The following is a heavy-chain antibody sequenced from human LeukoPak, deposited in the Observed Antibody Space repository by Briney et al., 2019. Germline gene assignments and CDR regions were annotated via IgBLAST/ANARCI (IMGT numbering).Heavy chain of an antibody. D-gene: IGHD3-3*01. CDR2: ISGDGGST. V-gene: IGHV3-43*02. CDR1: GFTFDDYA. Sequence: LPGRSLRLSCAASGFTFDDYAMHWVRQAPGKGLEWVSLISGDGGSTYYADSVKGRFTISRDNSKNSLYLQMNSLRTEDTALYYCAKDISNYDFWSGFYTWGQGTLVTVSS. CDR3: AKDISNYDFWSGFYT. J-gene: IGHJ5*02.